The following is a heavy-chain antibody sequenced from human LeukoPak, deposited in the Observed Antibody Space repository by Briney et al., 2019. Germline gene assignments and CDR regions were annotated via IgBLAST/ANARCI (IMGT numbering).Heavy chain of an antibody. CDR1: GFNFDDYA. D-gene: IGHD3-22*01. Sequence: GGSLRLSCAAAGFNFDDYAMHWVRQAPGKGLEWVSGISWNSGSIGYADSVKGRFTISRDNAKNSLYLQMNSLRAEDTAVYYCASDSSGYPYWGQGTLVTVSS. CDR3: ASDSSGYPY. CDR2: ISWNSGSI. V-gene: IGHV3-9*01. J-gene: IGHJ4*02.